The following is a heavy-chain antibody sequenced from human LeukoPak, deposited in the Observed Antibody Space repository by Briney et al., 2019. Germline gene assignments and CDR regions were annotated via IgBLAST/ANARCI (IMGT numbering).Heavy chain of an antibody. V-gene: IGHV5-51*01. CDR3: ARAVAGTEDAFDI. D-gene: IGHD6-19*01. CDR1: GYSFTSYW. Sequence: GESLKISCKGSGYSFTSYWIGWVRQMPGKGLEWMGIIYPGDSDTRYSPSFQGQVTISADKSISTAYLQWCSLKASDTAMYYCARAVAGTEDAFDIWGQGTMVTVSS. CDR2: IYPGDSDT. J-gene: IGHJ3*02.